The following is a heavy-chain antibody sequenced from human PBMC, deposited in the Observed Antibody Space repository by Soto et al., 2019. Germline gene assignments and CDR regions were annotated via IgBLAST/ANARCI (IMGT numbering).Heavy chain of an antibody. CDR2: ISSSSSTI. J-gene: IGHJ6*02. CDR1: GFTFSSYS. V-gene: IGHV3-48*02. Sequence: PGGSLRLSCAASGFTFSSYSMNWVRQAPGKGLEWVSYISSSSSTIYYADSVKGRFTISRDNAKNSLYLQMNSLRDEDTAVYYCARDRRDHYYYYGMDVWGQGTTVTVSS. CDR3: ARDRRDHYYYYGMDV.